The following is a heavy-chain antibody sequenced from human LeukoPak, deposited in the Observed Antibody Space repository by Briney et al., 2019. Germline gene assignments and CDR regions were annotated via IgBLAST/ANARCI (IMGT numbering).Heavy chain of an antibody. CDR3: ARNKYYYGSGSSNWFDP. CDR1: GFTFSSYW. V-gene: IGHV3-74*01. Sequence: GGSLRLSCAASGFTFSSYWMHWVRQAPGKGLVWVSRINSDGSSTSYADSVKGRFTNSRDNAKNRLYLQMNSLRGEDTAVYYCARNKYYYGSGSSNWFDPWGQGTLVTVSS. D-gene: IGHD3-10*01. CDR2: INSDGSST. J-gene: IGHJ5*02.